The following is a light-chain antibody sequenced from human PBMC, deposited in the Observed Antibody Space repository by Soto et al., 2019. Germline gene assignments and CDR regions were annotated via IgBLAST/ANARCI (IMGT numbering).Light chain of an antibody. V-gene: IGKV1-39*01. CDR3: QQSYSNPIT. CDR1: QSISSY. CDR2: AAS. J-gene: IGKJ5*01. Sequence: DIQMTQSPSSLPASVGDRVTITCRASQSISSYLNWYQQKKGKAPKILIYAASSLQSGVPSRFSGSGSGTDFTLTISSLQPEDFETYYCQQSYSNPITFGQGTRLEIK.